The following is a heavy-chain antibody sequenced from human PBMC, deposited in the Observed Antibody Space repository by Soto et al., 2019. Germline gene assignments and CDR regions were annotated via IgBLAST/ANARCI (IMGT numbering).Heavy chain of an antibody. CDR3: ARDSYYPHRRLEYSSSYFDY. V-gene: IGHV3-30-3*01. J-gene: IGHJ4*02. CDR2: ISYDGSNK. Sequence: GGSLRLSCAASGFTFSSYAMHWVRQAPGKGLEWVAVISYDGSNKYYADSVKGRFTISRDNSKNTLYLQMNSLRAEDTAGYYCARDSYYPHRRLEYSSSYFDYWGQGTLVTVSS. CDR1: GFTFSSYA. D-gene: IGHD6-6*01.